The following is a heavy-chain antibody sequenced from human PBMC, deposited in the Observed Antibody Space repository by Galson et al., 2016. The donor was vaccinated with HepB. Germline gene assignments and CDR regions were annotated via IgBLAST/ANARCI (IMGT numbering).Heavy chain of an antibody. CDR3: ARNSQGGDYDTYSFDN. CDR2: ISTSSKYI. CDR1: GFSFSSYS. V-gene: IGHV3-21*01. Sequence: SLRLSCAASGFSFSSYSMNWVRQAPGKGLESVSCISTSSKYIYYADSVRGRFTISRADAKNSLYLQMNSLRPEDTAVYYCARNSQGGDYDTYSFDNWGQGILVTVSS. J-gene: IGHJ4*02. D-gene: IGHD4-17*01.